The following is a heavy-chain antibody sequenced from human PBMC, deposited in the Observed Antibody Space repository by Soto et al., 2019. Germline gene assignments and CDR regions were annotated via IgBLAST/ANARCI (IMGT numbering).Heavy chain of an antibody. CDR2: IRSKAYGGTT. Sequence: GGSLRLSCTASGFTFGDYAMSWFRQAPGKGLEWVGFIRSKAYGGTTEYAASVKGRFTISRDDSKSIAYLQMNSLKTEDTAVYYCTREEDIVVVPAAPGQWGQGTLVTVSS. V-gene: IGHV3-49*03. CDR1: GFTFGDYA. J-gene: IGHJ4*02. D-gene: IGHD2-2*01. CDR3: TREEDIVVVPAAPGQ.